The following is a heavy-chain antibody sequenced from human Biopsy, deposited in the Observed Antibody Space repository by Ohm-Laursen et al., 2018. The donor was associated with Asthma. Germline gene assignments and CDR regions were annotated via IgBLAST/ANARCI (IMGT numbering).Heavy chain of an antibody. CDR2: MSFDGRQT. V-gene: IGHV3-30*18. J-gene: IGHJ3*02. CDR1: GFSFNSYG. CDR3: AKERYYDFWSGYPI. Sequence: SLRLSCSASGFSFNSYGMHGVRQAPGKGLEWVAVMSFDGRQTYYADSVKGRFTISRDNSKNTLYLQMNSLRAEDTAVYYCAKERYYDFWSGYPIWGQGTMVTVSS. D-gene: IGHD3-3*01.